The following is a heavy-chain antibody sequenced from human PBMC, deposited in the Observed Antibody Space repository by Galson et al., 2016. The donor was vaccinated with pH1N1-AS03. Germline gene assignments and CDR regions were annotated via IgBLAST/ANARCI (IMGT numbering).Heavy chain of an antibody. V-gene: IGHV3-7*03. CDR3: ARSSNWAFDY. D-gene: IGHD1-1*01. Sequence: LRLSCADSGFVFRFNWMTWVRQAPGKGLYWVANISPDGSVKHYVDSMKGRFTISRDNAKGSLYLQMNSLRAEDTAVYYCARSSNWAFDYWGQGSLVTFSS. CDR1: GFVFRFNW. CDR2: ISPDGSVK. J-gene: IGHJ4*02.